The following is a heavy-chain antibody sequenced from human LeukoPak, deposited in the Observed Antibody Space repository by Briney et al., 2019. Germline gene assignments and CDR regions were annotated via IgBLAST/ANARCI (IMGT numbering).Heavy chain of an antibody. CDR3: AKEGAAYRSSWFAEYFQH. V-gene: IGHV3-30*18. Sequence: GRSLRLSCAASGFTFSSYGMHWVRQAPGKGLEWVAVILYDGSHKYYADSVKGRFTISRDNSKNTLYLQMNSLRPEDTAVYYCAKEGAAYRSSWFAEYFQHWGQGTLVTVSS. J-gene: IGHJ1*01. CDR1: GFTFSSYG. D-gene: IGHD6-13*01. CDR2: ILYDGSHK.